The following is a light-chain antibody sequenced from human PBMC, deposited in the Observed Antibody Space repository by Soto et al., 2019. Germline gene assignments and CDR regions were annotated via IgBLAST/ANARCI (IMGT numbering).Light chain of an antibody. J-gene: IGKJ4*01. CDR3: QQYNNWPPLT. CDR1: RYIASN. Sequence: EVIMTQSPATLSVSPGARATLSCRASRYIASNLAWYRQKPGQAPRLLIYRASTRATGIPARISGSGSGTEFTLTISSLQSEDFAVYYCQQYNNWPPLTFGGGTKVEIK. CDR2: RAS. V-gene: IGKV3-15*01.